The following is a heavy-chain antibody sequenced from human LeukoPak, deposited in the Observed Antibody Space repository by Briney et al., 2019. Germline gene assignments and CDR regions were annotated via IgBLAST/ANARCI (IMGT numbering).Heavy chain of an antibody. CDR1: GFTSSSNA. D-gene: IGHD5-12*01. J-gene: IGHJ5*02. CDR3: VKRELYIVATT. V-gene: IGHV3-23*01. Sequence: GGSLRLSCAASGFTSSSNAMGWVRQAPGKGLEWVSAISPGGSPYYADSVKGCFTISRDNSKNTLYLQMNSLRAEDTAVYYCVKRELYIVATTWGQGTLVTVSS. CDR2: ISPGGSP.